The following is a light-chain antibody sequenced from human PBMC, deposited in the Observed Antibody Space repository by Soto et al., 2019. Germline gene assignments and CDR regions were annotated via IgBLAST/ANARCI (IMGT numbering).Light chain of an antibody. CDR2: DVN. CDR1: SSDVGGYNY. J-gene: IGLJ2*01. V-gene: IGLV2-8*01. Sequence: QSVLTQPPSASGSPGQSVAISCSGTSSDVGGYNYVSWYQQHPGKAPKLMIYDVNKRPSGVPDRFSGSKSGNTASLTVSGLQAEDEADYYCISYAGSNKPAFGGGTKLTVL. CDR3: ISYAGSNKPA.